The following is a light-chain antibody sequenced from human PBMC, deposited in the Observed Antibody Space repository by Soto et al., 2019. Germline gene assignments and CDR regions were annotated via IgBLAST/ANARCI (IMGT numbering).Light chain of an antibody. J-gene: IGLJ1*01. Sequence: QSVLTQPPSASGTPGQRVTISCSGSSSNSGSNYVYWYQQLPGTAPKLLIYRNNQRPSGVPDRFSGSKSGTSASLAISGLRSEVEADYYCAAWDDSLSVLWVFGTGTKLTVL. V-gene: IGLV1-47*01. CDR2: RNN. CDR3: AAWDDSLSVLWV. CDR1: SSNSGSNY.